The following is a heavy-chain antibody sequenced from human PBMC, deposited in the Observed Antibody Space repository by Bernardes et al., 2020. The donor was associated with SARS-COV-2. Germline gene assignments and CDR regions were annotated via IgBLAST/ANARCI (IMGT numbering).Heavy chain of an antibody. J-gene: IGHJ6*03. D-gene: IGHD2-21*02. V-gene: IGHV4-39*07. CDR3: ARERVTTIYYYYMDV. CDR2: IYYSGST. Sequence: SETLSLTCTVSGGSISSSSYYWGWIRQPPGKGLEWIGSIYYSGSTYYNPSLKSRVTISVDTSKNQFSLKLSSVTAADTAVYYCARERVTTIYYYYMDVWGKGTTVTVSS. CDR1: GGSISSSSYY.